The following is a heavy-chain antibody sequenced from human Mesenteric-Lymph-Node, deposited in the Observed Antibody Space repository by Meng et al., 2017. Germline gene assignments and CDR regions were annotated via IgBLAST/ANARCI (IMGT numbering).Heavy chain of an antibody. CDR3: ARYSGTTFQY. CDR1: GGSISSYY. V-gene: IGHV4-59*12. D-gene: IGHD1-26*01. Sequence: QVTLQGSGPGLVKPSETLSLTCTVSGGSISSYYWSWIRPPPGKGLEWIGYIYYSGSTNYNPSLKSRVTISVDTSKNQFSLKLSSVTAADTAVYYCARYSGTTFQYWGQGTLVTVSS. J-gene: IGHJ1*01. CDR2: IYYSGST.